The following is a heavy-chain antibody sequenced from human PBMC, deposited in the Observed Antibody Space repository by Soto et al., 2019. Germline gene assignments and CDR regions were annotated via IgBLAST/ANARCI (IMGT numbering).Heavy chain of an antibody. Sequence: QVQLVESGGGVVQPGRSLRLSCAASGFTFSSYGMHWVRQAPGKGLEWVAVIWYDGSNKYYADSVKGRFTISRDNSKNTLYLQMNSLRAEDTAAYYCARVMTVGKAADYWGQGTLVTVSS. V-gene: IGHV3-33*01. CDR2: IWYDGSNK. CDR3: ARVMTVGKAADY. J-gene: IGHJ4*02. CDR1: GFTFSSYG. D-gene: IGHD6-25*01.